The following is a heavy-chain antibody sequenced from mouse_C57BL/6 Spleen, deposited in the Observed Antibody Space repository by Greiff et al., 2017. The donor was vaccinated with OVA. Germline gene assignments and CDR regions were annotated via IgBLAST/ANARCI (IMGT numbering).Heavy chain of an antibody. Sequence: EVKLVESGGGLVQPGGSLKLSCAASGFTFSDYYMYWVPQTPEKRLEWVAYISNGGGSTYYPDTVKGRFTISRDNAKNTLYLQMSRLKSEDTAMYYCARHGLLAMDYWGQGTSVTVSS. CDR3: ARHGLLAMDY. J-gene: IGHJ4*01. CDR1: GFTFSDYY. CDR2: ISNGGGST. V-gene: IGHV5-12*01.